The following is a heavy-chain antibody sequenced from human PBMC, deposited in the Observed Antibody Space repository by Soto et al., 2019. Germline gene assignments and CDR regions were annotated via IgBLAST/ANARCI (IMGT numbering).Heavy chain of an antibody. CDR3: ARDSSSWTTGLLDY. D-gene: IGHD6-13*01. Sequence: QVQLQESGPGLVKPSQTLSLTCTVSGGSISSRGYHWSWIRQPPGKGLEWIGCIYHSGSTYYNPSLKSRVTMSLDTSKNQISVKLSSVTAADTAVYYCARDSSSWTTGLLDYWGQGTLVTVSS. V-gene: IGHV4-30-4*01. J-gene: IGHJ4*02. CDR1: GGSISSRGYH. CDR2: IYHSGST.